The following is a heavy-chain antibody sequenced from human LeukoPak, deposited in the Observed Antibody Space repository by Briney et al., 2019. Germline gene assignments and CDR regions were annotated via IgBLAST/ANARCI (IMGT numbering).Heavy chain of an antibody. J-gene: IGHJ6*03. D-gene: IGHD2/OR15-2a*01. CDR1: GFTFSSYG. Sequence: PGGSLRLSCAASGFTFSSYGMHWVRQAPGKGLEWVAVIWSGGSNKYYADAVKGRFTISRDNSKNTLYLQMNSLRVEDTAVYYCAKVGSISPSHYMDVWGKGTTVTVSS. V-gene: IGHV3-33*08. CDR3: AKVGSISPSHYMDV. CDR2: IWSGGSNK.